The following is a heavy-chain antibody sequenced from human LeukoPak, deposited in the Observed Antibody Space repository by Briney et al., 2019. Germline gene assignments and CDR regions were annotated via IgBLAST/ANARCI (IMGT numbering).Heavy chain of an antibody. CDR2: ISGSGGST. J-gene: IGHJ3*02. D-gene: IGHD6-6*01. CDR3: AKDLSLQYSSSSGDAFDI. V-gene: IGHV3-23*01. Sequence: GGSLRLSCAASGFTFSSYAMSWVRQAPGKGLEWVSAISGSGGSTYYADSVKGRFTISRDNSKNTLYLQMNSLRAEDTAVYYCAKDLSLQYSSSSGDAFDIWGQGTMVTVSS. CDR1: GFTFSSYA.